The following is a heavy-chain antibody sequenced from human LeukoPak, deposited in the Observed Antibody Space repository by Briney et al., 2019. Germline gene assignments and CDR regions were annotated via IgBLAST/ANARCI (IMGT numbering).Heavy chain of an antibody. CDR2: LYPSGST. Sequence: KPSETLSLTCSVSGGSINSGYWSWIRQPPGKGLEWIGLLYPSGSTNYNPSLKSRVPISVDTSRTQFSLKLSSVTAADTAVYYCARLVEQPAHYYYYGMDVWGQGTTVTVSS. J-gene: IGHJ6*02. CDR3: ARLVEQPAHYYYYGMDV. V-gene: IGHV4-59*08. CDR1: GGSINSGY. D-gene: IGHD6-13*01.